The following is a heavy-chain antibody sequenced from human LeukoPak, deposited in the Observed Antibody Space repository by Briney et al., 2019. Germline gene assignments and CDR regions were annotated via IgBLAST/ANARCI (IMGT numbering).Heavy chain of an antibody. V-gene: IGHV4-59*01. J-gene: IGHJ3*02. Sequence: PSETLSLTCTVSGGSISSYYWSWIRQPPGKGLEWIGYIYYSWSTNCNPSVKSRVAMSVDTSKKQFSLKLSSLTAADTAVYYCARGGTAVIAPYAFDIWGQGTMVTVSS. CDR1: GGSISSYY. CDR3: ARGGTAVIAPYAFDI. CDR2: IYYSWST. D-gene: IGHD4-23*01.